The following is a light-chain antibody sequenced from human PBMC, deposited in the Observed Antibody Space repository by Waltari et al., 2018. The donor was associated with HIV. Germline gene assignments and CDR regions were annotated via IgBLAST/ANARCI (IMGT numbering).Light chain of an antibody. J-gene: IGLJ3*02. CDR1: NIGTKE. V-gene: IGLV3-9*01. CDR2: TVI. CDR3: QVWDFSVV. Sequence: YELSQPLSVSVALGQTARITCAGTNIGTKEVHWYQQGPCQAPLLLIYTVIHRPSGMPEGFAGSKSRNTATLTVRGAQAGDEAVYYCQVWDFSVVFGGGTNLTVL.